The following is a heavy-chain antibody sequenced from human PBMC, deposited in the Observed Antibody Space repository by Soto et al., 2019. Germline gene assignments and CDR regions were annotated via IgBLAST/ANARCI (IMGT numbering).Heavy chain of an antibody. J-gene: IGHJ6*02. CDR2: ISAYNGNT. Sequence: QVQLVQSGAEVKKPGASVKVSCKATGYTFTSYGISWVLQAPGQGLEWMGWISAYNGNTNYAQKLQGRVTMTTDTSTSTAYMELRSLRSDDTAAYYCARVRGDIVVVPAATPYYYYGMDVWGQGTTVTVSS. CDR1: GYTFTSYG. CDR3: ARVRGDIVVVPAATPYYYYGMDV. V-gene: IGHV1-18*01. D-gene: IGHD2-2*01.